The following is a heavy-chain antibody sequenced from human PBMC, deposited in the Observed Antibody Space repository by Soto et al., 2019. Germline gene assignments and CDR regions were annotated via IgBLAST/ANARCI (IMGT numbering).Heavy chain of an antibody. D-gene: IGHD1-26*01. J-gene: IGHJ5*02. Sequence: GGSLSPSCAPSAFSLEIFAMGWVRPPPGRGRGWISSISGSCFTKNYAQNLKGRVTISRDNSKSTVYMELNNLSAEDTAVYHCAKNQGVELVPLATVDWFDPWGQGSVVTVSS. CDR2: ISGSCFTK. CDR3: AKNQGVELVPLATVDWFDP. V-gene: IGHV3-23*01. CDR1: AFSLEIFA.